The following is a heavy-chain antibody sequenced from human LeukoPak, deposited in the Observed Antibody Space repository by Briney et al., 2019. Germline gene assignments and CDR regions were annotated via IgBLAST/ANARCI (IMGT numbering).Heavy chain of an antibody. D-gene: IGHD3/OR15-3a*01. CDR3: AKIGVIGHWYYDL. V-gene: IGHV3-21*04. Sequence: PGGSLRLSCAASGFTFSSYWMHWVRQAPGKGLVWVSSISSGSDYTFYADSVRGRFTIFRDNSKNTMYLQMNSLRVGDTAVYYCAKIGVIGHWYYDLWGRGTLVTVSS. CDR2: ISSGSDYT. CDR1: GFTFSSYW. J-gene: IGHJ2*01.